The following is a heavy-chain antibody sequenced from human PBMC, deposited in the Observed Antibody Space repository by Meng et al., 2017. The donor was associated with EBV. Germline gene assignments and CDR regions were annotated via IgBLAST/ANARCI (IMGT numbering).Heavy chain of an antibody. J-gene: IGHJ4*02. CDR1: GFSRTTRGVG. CDR3: AQVAYRRGISDFDY. D-gene: IGHD3-10*01. CDR2: VYWDNDD. V-gene: IGHV2-5*02. Sequence: QIPLKESGPSLVKPTQTLTLICIFSGFSRTTRGVGVGWSRQPPGKTLVWLTLVYWDNDDRYSPFLRNRRSITNETSKNQVFLRLTNIDPVDSGTDYCAQVAYRRGISDFDYWGQGILVTVSS.